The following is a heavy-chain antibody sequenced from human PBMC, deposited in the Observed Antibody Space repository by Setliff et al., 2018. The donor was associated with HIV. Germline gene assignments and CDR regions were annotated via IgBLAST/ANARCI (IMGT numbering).Heavy chain of an antibody. CDR1: GDSISNYH. D-gene: IGHD3-10*01. J-gene: IGHJ5*02. CDR3: ARDRHYYGSGSYGP. Sequence: SETLSLTCTVSGDSISNYHWSWIRQPAGKGLEWIGRIYDSGATNYKPSLKSRVTMSIDKSNNQFSLYLTSVTAADTAIYYCARDRHYYGSGSYGPWGQGILVTVS. V-gene: IGHV4-4*07. CDR2: IYDSGAT.